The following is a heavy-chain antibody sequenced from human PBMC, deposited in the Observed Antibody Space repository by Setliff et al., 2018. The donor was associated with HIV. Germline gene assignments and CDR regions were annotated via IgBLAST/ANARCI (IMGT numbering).Heavy chain of an antibody. CDR1: GFTFSSYS. CDR2: ISSSSDYI. V-gene: IGHV3-21*01. D-gene: IGHD5-18*01. J-gene: IGHJ4*02. CDR3: ARDFRIQLWLRSPFDY. Sequence: GGSLRLSCAVSGFTFSSYSMNWVRQAPGKGLEWVSSISSSSDYIYYADSVEGRFIISRDNAKNSLYLQMNSLRAEDTAVYYCARDFRIQLWLRSPFDYWGQGTLVTV.